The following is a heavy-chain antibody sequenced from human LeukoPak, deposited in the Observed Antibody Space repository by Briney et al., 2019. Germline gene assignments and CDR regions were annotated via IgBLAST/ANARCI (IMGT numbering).Heavy chain of an antibody. J-gene: IGHJ4*02. D-gene: IGHD4-17*01. CDR2: ISYDGSNK. CDR3: AKDVGYGDSETDY. V-gene: IGHV3-30*18. Sequence: GGSLRLSCAASGFTFSSYGMHWVRQAPGKGLEWVAVISYDGSNKYYADSVKGRFTISRDNSKNTLYLQMNSLSAEDTAVYYCAKDVGYGDSETDYWGQGTLVTVSS. CDR1: GFTFSSYG.